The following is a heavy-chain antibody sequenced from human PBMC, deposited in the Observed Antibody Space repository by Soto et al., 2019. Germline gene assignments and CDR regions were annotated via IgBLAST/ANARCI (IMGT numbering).Heavy chain of an antibody. CDR3: ARYQWNPGAFDP. Sequence: SETLSLTCAVYGWSFSGYYWSWIRQPPGKGLEWIGEINHRGTTSYNPSLKSRVDISVDTAMTQLSLKLRSVTAADTAIYYCARYQWNPGAFDPWGPGTQVTVSS. CDR2: INHRGTT. J-gene: IGHJ5*02. CDR1: GWSFSGYY. D-gene: IGHD1-20*01. V-gene: IGHV4-34*01.